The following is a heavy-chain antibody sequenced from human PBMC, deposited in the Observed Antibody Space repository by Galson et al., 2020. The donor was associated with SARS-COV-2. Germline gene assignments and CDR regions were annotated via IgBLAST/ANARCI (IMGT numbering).Heavy chain of an antibody. V-gene: IGHV1-24*01. CDR3: ATTHPYQLLFGGWFDP. J-gene: IGHJ5*02. CDR2: FDPEDGET. D-gene: IGHD2-2*01. CDR1: GYTLTELS. Sequence: AGESLKISCKVSGYTLTELSMHWVRQAPGKGLEWMGGFDPEDGETIYAQKFQGRVTMTEDTSTDTAYMELSSLRSEDTAVYYCATTHPYQLLFGGWFDPWGQGTLVTVSS.